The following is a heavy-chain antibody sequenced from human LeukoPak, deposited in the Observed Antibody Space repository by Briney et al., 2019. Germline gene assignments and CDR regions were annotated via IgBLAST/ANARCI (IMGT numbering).Heavy chain of an antibody. Sequence: SVKVSCKASGGTFSSYAISWVRQAPGQGLEWMGGIIPIFGTANYAQKFQGRVTITADESTNTAYMELSSLRSEDTAGYYCARDGYGGAFDYWGQGTLVTVSS. CDR1: GGTFSSYA. CDR3: ARDGYGGAFDY. V-gene: IGHV1-69*01. J-gene: IGHJ4*02. CDR2: IIPIFGTA. D-gene: IGHD4-23*01.